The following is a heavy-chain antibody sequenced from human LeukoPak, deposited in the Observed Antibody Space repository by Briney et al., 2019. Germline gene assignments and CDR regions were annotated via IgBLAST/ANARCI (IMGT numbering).Heavy chain of an antibody. D-gene: IGHD1-1*01. Sequence: GGSLRLSCAASGFTFSSYWMHWVRQAPGKGLVWVSRINTDGSTTTYADSVKGRFTISRDNAKNTLYLQMNSLRAEDTAVYYCAKGERIPNVWGQGTLVTVSS. CDR1: GFTFSSYW. CDR3: AKGERIPNV. J-gene: IGHJ1*01. CDR2: INTDGSTT. V-gene: IGHV3-74*01.